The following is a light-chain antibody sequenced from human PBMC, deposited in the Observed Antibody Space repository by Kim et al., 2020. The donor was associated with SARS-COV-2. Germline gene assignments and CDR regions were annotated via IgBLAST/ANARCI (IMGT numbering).Light chain of an antibody. CDR3: QQFSSPLYT. Sequence: SASVGDRVTITCRASQSISTWLASYQQKPGKAPKLLIAQASSLESGVPSRFSGSGSGTEFTLTINSLQPDDCASYYCQQFSSPLYTFGQGTKLEI. V-gene: IGKV1-5*03. CDR2: QAS. CDR1: QSISTW. J-gene: IGKJ2*01.